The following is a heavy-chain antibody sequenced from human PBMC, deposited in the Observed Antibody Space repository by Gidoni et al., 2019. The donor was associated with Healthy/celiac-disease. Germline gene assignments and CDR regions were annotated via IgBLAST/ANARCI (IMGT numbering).Heavy chain of an antibody. V-gene: IGHV4-30-2*01. CDR1: GGSISSGGYS. D-gene: IGHD1-26*01. CDR3: ARDSGSYPEEYFQH. J-gene: IGHJ1*01. Sequence: QLQLQESGSGLVKPSQTLSLTCAVSGGSISSGGYSWSWIRQPPGKGLEWIGYIYHSGSTYYNPSLKSRVTISVDRSKNQFSLKLSSVTAADTAVYYCARDSGSYPEEYFQHWGQGTLVTVSS. CDR2: IYHSGST.